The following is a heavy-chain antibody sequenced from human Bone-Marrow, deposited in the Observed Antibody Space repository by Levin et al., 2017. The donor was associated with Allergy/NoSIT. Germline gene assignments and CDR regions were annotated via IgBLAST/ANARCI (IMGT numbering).Heavy chain of an antibody. J-gene: IGHJ3*02. Sequence: GESLKISCAASGFTFTLYGMHWVRQAPGKGLEWVSFISYGGDNKYFADSVKGRFTISRDNSKNTLYLQMNSLRAEDTAIYYCAKVRRGLDAFDIWGQGTMVTVSS. CDR2: ISYGGDNK. V-gene: IGHV3-30*18. CDR1: GFTFTLYG. CDR3: AKVRRGLDAFDI. D-gene: IGHD3/OR15-3a*01.